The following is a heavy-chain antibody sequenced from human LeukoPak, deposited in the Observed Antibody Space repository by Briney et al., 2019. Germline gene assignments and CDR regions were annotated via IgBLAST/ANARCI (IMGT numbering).Heavy chain of an antibody. D-gene: IGHD3-9*01. J-gene: IGHJ4*02. Sequence: SVKVSCKASGGTFSSYAISWVRQAPGQGLEWMGGIIPIFGTANYAQKFKGRVTITTDESTSTAYMELSSLRSEDTAVYYCTRDVGSYDILTGYYDSLGQGTLVTVSS. CDR3: TRDVGSYDILTGYYDS. V-gene: IGHV1-69*05. CDR1: GGTFSSYA. CDR2: IIPIFGTA.